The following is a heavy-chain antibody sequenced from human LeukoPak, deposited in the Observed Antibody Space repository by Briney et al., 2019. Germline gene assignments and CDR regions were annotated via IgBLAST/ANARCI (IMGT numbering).Heavy chain of an antibody. J-gene: IGHJ6*04. CDR2: IYYSGST. Sequence: PSQTLSLTCTVSGGSISSGDYCWSWIRQPLGKGLEWIGYIYYSGSTYYNPSLKSRVTISVDTSKNQFSLKLSSVTAADTAVYYCAGTRSSSWFRYYYYGMDVWGKGTTVTVSS. V-gene: IGHV4-30-4*01. CDR3: AGTRSSSWFRYYYYGMDV. D-gene: IGHD6-13*01. CDR1: GGSISSGDYC.